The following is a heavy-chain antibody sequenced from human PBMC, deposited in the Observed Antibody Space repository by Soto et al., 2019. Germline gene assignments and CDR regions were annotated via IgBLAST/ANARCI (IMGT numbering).Heavy chain of an antibody. J-gene: IGHJ4*02. Sequence: SETQSLTCTVSGGSISSGGYSWSWIRQPPGKGLEWIGYMYHSGSTYYNPSLKSRVTISIDRSKNQFSLKLSSVTAADTAIYYCARHVYYDVLKKNYWGQGTLVTVSS. CDR3: ARHVYYDVLKKNY. D-gene: IGHD3-9*01. V-gene: IGHV4-30-2*01. CDR2: MYHSGST. CDR1: GGSISSGGYS.